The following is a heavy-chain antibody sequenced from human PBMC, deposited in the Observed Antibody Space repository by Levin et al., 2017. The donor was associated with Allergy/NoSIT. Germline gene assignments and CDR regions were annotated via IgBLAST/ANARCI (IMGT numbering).Heavy chain of an antibody. V-gene: IGHV3-23*01. D-gene: IGHD6-19*01. CDR3: AKPHLDSSDPYEDGPYYFDY. CDR2: ISGSGGST. CDR1: GFTFSSYA. J-gene: IGHJ4*02. Sequence: PGGSLRLSCAASGFTFSSYAMSWVRQAPGKGLEWVSAISGSGGSTYYADSVKGRFTISRDNSKNTLYLQMNSLRAEDTAVYYCAKPHLDSSDPYEDGPYYFDYWGQGTLVTVSS.